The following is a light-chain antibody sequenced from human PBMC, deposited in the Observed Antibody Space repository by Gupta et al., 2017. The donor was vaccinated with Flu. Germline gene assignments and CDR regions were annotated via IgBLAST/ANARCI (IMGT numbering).Light chain of an antibody. J-gene: IGLJ2*01. V-gene: IGLV1-51*01. Sequence: IITSVAGTRYNVGDNNVSWYHQHPGTAPNIVMFDDTRRPSGVPVRFSGSKSGTTASLVITGIQTGDEADYYCHTSDSSRNNGLFGGGTNLTVL. CDR2: DDT. CDR1: RYNVGDNN. CDR3: HTSDSSRNNGL.